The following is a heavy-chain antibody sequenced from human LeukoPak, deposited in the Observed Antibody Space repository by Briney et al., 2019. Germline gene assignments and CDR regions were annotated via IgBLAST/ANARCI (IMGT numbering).Heavy chain of an antibody. Sequence: ASVKVSCKASGYTFTSYAMHWVRQAPGQRLEWMGWINAGNGNTKYSQKFQGRVTITRDTSASTAYMELRSLRSDDTAVYYCARTTVTMDWFDPWGQGTLVTVSS. CDR3: ARTTVTMDWFDP. D-gene: IGHD4-17*01. V-gene: IGHV1-3*01. CDR2: INAGNGNT. CDR1: GYTFTSYA. J-gene: IGHJ5*02.